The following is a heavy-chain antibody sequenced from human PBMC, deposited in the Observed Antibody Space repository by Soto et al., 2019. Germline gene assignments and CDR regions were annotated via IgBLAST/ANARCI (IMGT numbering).Heavy chain of an antibody. J-gene: IGHJ4*02. D-gene: IGHD5-12*01. CDR2: INPNSGGT. Sequence: ASVKVSCKASGYTFTGYYMHWVRQAPGQGLEWMGWINPNSGGTNYAQKFQGWVTMTRDTSISTAYMELSRLRSDDTAVYYCARDARDGYNRVFDYCGQGTLVTVSS. CDR1: GYTFTGYY. CDR3: ARDARDGYNRVFDY. V-gene: IGHV1-2*04.